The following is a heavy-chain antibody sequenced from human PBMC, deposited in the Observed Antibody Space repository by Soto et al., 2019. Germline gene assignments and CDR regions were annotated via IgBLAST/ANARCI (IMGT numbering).Heavy chain of an antibody. CDR2: IYPGDSDT. V-gene: IGHV5-51*01. Sequence: GESLKISCKGSGYSFTSYWIGWVRQMPGKGLEWMGIIYPGDSDTRYSPSFQGQVTISADKSISTAYLQWSSLKASDTAMYYCARIIGERKLGLYYFGMDVWRQATTVT. D-gene: IGHD3-10*01. CDR3: ARIIGERKLGLYYFGMDV. J-gene: IGHJ6*02. CDR1: GYSFTSYW.